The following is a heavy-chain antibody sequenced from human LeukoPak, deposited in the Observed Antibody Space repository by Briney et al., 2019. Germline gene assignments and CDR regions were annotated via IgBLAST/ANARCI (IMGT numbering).Heavy chain of an antibody. CDR1: GFTFSSYG. J-gene: IGHJ4*02. Sequence: PGGSLRLSCAASGFTFSSYGMHWVRQAPGKGLEWVAVIWYDGSNKYYADSVKGRFTISRDNSKNTLYLQMNSLRAEDTAVYYCARDNFGDRSGPTRREGFDYWGQGTLVTVSS. CDR3: ARDNFGDRSGPTRREGFDY. CDR2: IWYDGSNK. V-gene: IGHV3-33*01. D-gene: IGHD3-22*01.